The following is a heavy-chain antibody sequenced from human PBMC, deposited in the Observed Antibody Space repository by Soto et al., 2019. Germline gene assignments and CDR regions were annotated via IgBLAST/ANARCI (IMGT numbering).Heavy chain of an antibody. CDR2: INAGNGNT. CDR1: GYTFTSYA. J-gene: IGHJ4*02. Sequence: ASVKVSCKASGYTFTSYAMHWVRQAPGQRLEWMGWINAGNGNTKYSQKFQGRVTITRDTSASTAYMELSSLRSEDTAVYYCAREDRTVAGGPDYWGQGTLVTVSS. V-gene: IGHV1-3*01. D-gene: IGHD6-19*01. CDR3: AREDRTVAGGPDY.